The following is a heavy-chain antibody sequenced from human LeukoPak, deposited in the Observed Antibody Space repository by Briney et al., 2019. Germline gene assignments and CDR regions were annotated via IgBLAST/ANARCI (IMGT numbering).Heavy chain of an antibody. Sequence: ASVKVSCKASGYTFTSYGISWVRQAPGQGLEWMGWISAYNGNTNYAQKLQGRVTMTTDTSTSTAYMELWSLRSDDTAVYYCARWGGYGSGSFPDYFDYWGQGTLVTVSS. CDR3: ARWGGYGSGSFPDYFDY. J-gene: IGHJ4*02. V-gene: IGHV1-18*04. CDR2: ISAYNGNT. CDR1: GYTFTSYG. D-gene: IGHD3-10*01.